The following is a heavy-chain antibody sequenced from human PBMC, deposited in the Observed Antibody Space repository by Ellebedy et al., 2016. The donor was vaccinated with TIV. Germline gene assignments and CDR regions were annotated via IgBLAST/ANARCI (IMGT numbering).Heavy chain of an antibody. CDR3: ARSDYGDDYYFDY. Sequence: AASVKVSCKASGYTFSNYFMHWVRQAPGQGLEWMGIINPSGGSTTYAQKLQGRVTMTRDTSTSTVYMELSSLRSEDTAVYYCARSDYGDDYYFDYWGQGTLVTVSS. J-gene: IGHJ4*02. D-gene: IGHD4-17*01. V-gene: IGHV1-46*04. CDR2: INPSGGST. CDR1: GYTFSNYF.